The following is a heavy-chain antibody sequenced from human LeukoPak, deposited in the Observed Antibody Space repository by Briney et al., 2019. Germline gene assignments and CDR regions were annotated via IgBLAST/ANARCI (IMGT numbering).Heavy chain of an antibody. V-gene: IGHV3-23*01. J-gene: IGHJ4*02. CDR3: AKAGLIVGATPSFFDY. Sequence: GGSLRLSCAVSEFTFTNYYMRWVRQAPGKGLEWVSAISGSGGSTYYADSVKGRFTISRDNSKNTLYLQMNSLRAEDTAVYYCAKAGLIVGATPSFFDYWGQGTLVTVSS. D-gene: IGHD1-26*01. CDR1: EFTFTNYY. CDR2: ISGSGGST.